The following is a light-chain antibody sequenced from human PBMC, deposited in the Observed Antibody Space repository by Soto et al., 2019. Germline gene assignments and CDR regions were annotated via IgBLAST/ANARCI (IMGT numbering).Light chain of an antibody. CDR3: QHFQT. V-gene: IGKV3-15*01. Sequence: EIVLAQSQATLSVSPGERVALSCRATQTIGNKLAWYLQRPGQAPRLLMYGASTRATDIPARFSGSGSGTEFTLTISSLQSEDFAVYYCQHFQTFGQGTKVDIK. J-gene: IGKJ1*01. CDR2: GAS. CDR1: QTIGNK.